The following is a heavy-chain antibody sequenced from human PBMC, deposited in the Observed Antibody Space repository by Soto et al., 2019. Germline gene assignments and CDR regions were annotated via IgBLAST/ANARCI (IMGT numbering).Heavy chain of an antibody. J-gene: IGHJ4*02. D-gene: IGHD1-26*01. CDR2: ISYDGINQ. CDR3: AKVGLMGAYRKSFFDY. V-gene: IGHV3-30*18. Sequence: GGSLRLSCAASGFTFTTYGMHWVRQAPGKGLEWVAFISYDGINQYYADSVKGRFTISRDISKNTLYLQMNNLRPEDTAVYYCAKVGLMGAYRKSFFDYWGQGTLVTVSS. CDR1: GFTFTTYG.